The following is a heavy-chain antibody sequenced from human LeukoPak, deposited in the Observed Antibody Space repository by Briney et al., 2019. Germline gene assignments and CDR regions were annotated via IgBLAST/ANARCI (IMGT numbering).Heavy chain of an antibody. V-gene: IGHV1-46*01. Sequence: ATVKDSSKASVIPFIYSHMHWVPQAPGQGLEWMGIINPRGGSTTYAQNFQGRVTMTRDPSTSTVYMELSSLRYEDTSAYYCARKRTDGYISYYFAYWGQGTLVTVSS. J-gene: IGHJ4*02. CDR1: VIPFIYSH. CDR2: INPRGGST. D-gene: IGHD5-24*01. CDR3: ARKRTDGYISYYFAY.